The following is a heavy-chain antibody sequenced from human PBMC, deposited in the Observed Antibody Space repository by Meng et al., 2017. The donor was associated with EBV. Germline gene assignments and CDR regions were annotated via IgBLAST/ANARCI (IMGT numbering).Heavy chain of an antibody. CDR1: GYTFTSYA. V-gene: IGHV1-3*01. J-gene: IGHJ4*02. D-gene: IGHD4-11*01. CDR3: ARGPDYYSNYYYFDD. Sequence: QVQLVQSGAEVKKPGASVKVSCKASGYTFTSYAMHWVRQAPGQRLEWMGWINAGNGNTKYSQKFQGRVTITRDTSASTAYMELSSLRSEDTAVYYCARGPDYYSNYYYFDDWGQGTLGTVAS. CDR2: INAGNGNT.